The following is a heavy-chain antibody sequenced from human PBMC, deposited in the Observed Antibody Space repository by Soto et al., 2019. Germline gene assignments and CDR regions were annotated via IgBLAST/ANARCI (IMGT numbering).Heavy chain of an antibody. CDR2: IKSDGSST. V-gene: IGHV3-74*01. CDR3: ARSVRSGSFPYYYYAMDV. Sequence: GSLRLSCAASGFTSSNYWMHWVRQAPGKGLVWVPRIKSDGSSTSYADSVKGRFTISRDNAKNTLDLQMHGLRAEDMAVYYCARSVRSGSFPYYYYAMDVWGQGT. D-gene: IGHD3-10*01. J-gene: IGHJ6*02. CDR1: GFTSSNYW.